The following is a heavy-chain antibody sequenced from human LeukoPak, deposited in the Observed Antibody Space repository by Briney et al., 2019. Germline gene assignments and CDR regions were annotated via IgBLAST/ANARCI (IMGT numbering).Heavy chain of an antibody. CDR1: GYTFTSYG. D-gene: IGHD3-3*01. Sequence: ASVKVSCKASGYTFTSYGISWVRQAPGQGLEWMGWISAYNGNTNYAQKLQGRVTMTTDTSRSTAYMELRSLRSDDTAVYYCARDWAVSDFWSGYYRGFPFDPWGQGTLVTVSS. J-gene: IGHJ5*02. CDR3: ARDWAVSDFWSGYYRGFPFDP. V-gene: IGHV1-18*01. CDR2: ISAYNGNT.